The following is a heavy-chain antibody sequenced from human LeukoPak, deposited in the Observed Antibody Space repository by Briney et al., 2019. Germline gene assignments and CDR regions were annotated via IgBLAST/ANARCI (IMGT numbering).Heavy chain of an antibody. Sequence: SETLSLTCTVSGGSISSSSYYWGWIRQPPGKGLEWIGNIYYSGSTYYNPSLKSRVTISVDTSKKQFSLKLSSVTAADTAVYYCARDLLAEYYYGSGSYPNWFDPWGQGTLVTVSS. CDR1: GGSISSSSYY. CDR2: IYYSGST. J-gene: IGHJ5*02. V-gene: IGHV4-39*07. CDR3: ARDLLAEYYYGSGSYPNWFDP. D-gene: IGHD3-10*01.